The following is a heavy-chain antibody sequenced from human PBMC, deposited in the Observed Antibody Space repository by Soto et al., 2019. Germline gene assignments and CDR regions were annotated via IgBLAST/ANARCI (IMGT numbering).Heavy chain of an antibody. Sequence: GGSLRLSCTASGFTFSDYWMSWVRQAPGKGLEWVANIKLDGSQTYSVASVKGRFTISRDNAKNSLSLQMNSLRAKDTAVYYCAREGQYDFWSGYFPYYGLDVWGQGTTVTVSS. CDR1: GFTFSDYW. V-gene: IGHV3-7*01. D-gene: IGHD3-3*01. CDR3: AREGQYDFWSGYFPYYGLDV. CDR2: IKLDGSQT. J-gene: IGHJ6*02.